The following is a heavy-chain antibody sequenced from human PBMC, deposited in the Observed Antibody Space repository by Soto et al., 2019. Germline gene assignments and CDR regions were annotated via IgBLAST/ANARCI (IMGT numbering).Heavy chain of an antibody. D-gene: IGHD1-26*01. Sequence: QVQLQESGPRLVKPSETLSLTCTVSGGSISSYFWSWIRQSPGEGLEWIGYIFYSGTTNYSPSLKSRVTMSLGTVKNQFSLNLTSVTAADTAVYYCARGRGGTYDAFDIWGQGTMVTVSS. CDR2: IFYSGTT. CDR1: GGSISSYF. V-gene: IGHV4-59*01. CDR3: ARGRGGTYDAFDI. J-gene: IGHJ3*02.